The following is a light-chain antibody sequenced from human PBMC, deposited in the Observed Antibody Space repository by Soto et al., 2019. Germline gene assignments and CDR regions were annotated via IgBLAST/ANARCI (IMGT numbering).Light chain of an antibody. CDR2: GIS. J-gene: IGKJ2*01. CDR1: QSVSNS. CDR3: QQGSDWPPTYT. Sequence: EMVLTQSPATLSXSPXXXXXXSCRASQSVSNSLVWYQQKAGQAPRLLLYGISYRATGVPARFSGSGSGTDFTLSISSLEPEDFAIYYCQQGSDWPPTYTFGQGTKLEIK. V-gene: IGKV3-11*01.